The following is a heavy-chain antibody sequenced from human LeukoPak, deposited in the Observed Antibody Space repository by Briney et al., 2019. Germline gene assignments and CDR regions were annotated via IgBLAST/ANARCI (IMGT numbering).Heavy chain of an antibody. Sequence: GESLRISCKGSGYSFTSYWIGWVRQMPGKGLEWMGIIYPGDSDTRYSPSFQGQVTISADKSISTAYLQWSSLKASDTAMYYCARHYQAWGSGSYYNFGYWGQGTLVTVSS. D-gene: IGHD3-10*01. V-gene: IGHV5-51*01. J-gene: IGHJ4*02. CDR1: GYSFTSYW. CDR3: ARHYQAWGSGSYYNFGY. CDR2: IYPGDSDT.